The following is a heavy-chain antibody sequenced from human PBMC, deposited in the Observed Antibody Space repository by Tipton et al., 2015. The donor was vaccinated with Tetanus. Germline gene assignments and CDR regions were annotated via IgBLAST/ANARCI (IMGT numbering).Heavy chain of an antibody. V-gene: IGHV4-59*01. CDR1: GGSISSYY. J-gene: IGHJ4*02. CDR2: IYYSGST. CDR3: ARADYYDSSGYYLDY. Sequence: TLSLTCTVSGGSISSYYWSWIRQPPGKGLEWIGYIYYSGSTNYNPSLKSRVTISVDTSKNQFSLKLSSVTAADTAVYYCARADYYDSSGYYLDYWGQGTLVTVSS. D-gene: IGHD3-22*01.